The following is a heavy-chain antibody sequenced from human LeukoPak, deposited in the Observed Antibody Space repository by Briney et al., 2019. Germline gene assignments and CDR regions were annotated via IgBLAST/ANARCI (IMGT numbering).Heavy chain of an antibody. J-gene: IGHJ4*02. Sequence: SVTVSCKASGYTFTSYGISWVRQAPGQGLEWMGGIIPIFGTANYAQKFQGRVTITADGSTSTAYMELSSLRSEDTAVYYCARAWGSSGYYYPYFDYWGQGTLVTVSS. CDR1: GYTFTSYG. D-gene: IGHD3-22*01. V-gene: IGHV1-69*13. CDR2: IIPIFGTA. CDR3: ARAWGSSGYYYPYFDY.